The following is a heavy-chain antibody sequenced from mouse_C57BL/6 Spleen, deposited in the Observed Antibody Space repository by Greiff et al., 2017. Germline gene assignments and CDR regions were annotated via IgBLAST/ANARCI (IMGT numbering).Heavy chain of an antibody. Sequence: EVQVVESGGGLVKPGGSLKLSCAASGFTFSSYTMSWVRQTPEKRLEWVATISGGGGNTYYPDSVKGRFTISRDNAKNTLYLQMSSLRSEDTALYYCARHGFITTVVAPMDYWGQGTSVTVSS. J-gene: IGHJ4*01. D-gene: IGHD1-1*01. V-gene: IGHV5-9*01. CDR2: ISGGGGNT. CDR3: ARHGFITTVVAPMDY. CDR1: GFTFSSYT.